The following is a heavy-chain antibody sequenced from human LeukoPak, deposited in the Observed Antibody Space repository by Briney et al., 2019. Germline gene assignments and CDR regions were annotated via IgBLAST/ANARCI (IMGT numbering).Heavy chain of an antibody. Sequence: GGSLRLSCAASGFTVTSNYMSWVRQAPGKGLEWVSIIYSGGGAYYADSVKGRFTISRDNSRNTLFLQVNSLRAEDTAMYYCARAVRTYDSSGDYLDAFDIWGQGTMATVSS. CDR3: ARAVRTYDSSGDYLDAFDI. CDR2: IYSGGGA. J-gene: IGHJ3*02. V-gene: IGHV3-66*01. D-gene: IGHD3-22*01. CDR1: GFTVTSNY.